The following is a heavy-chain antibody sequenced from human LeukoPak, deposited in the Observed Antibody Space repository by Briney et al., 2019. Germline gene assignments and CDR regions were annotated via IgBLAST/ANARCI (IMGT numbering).Heavy chain of an antibody. V-gene: IGHV3-23*01. J-gene: IGHJ6*03. CDR2: ISGSGGST. CDR3: TTEINVLLWFGELEDYMDV. Sequence: GGTLRLSCAASGFTFSSYGMSWVRQAPGKGLEWVSAISGSGGSTYYADSVKGRFTISRDNSKNTLYLQMNSLKTEDTAVYYCTTEINVLLWFGELEDYMDVWGKGTTVTVSS. D-gene: IGHD3-10*01. CDR1: GFTFSSYG.